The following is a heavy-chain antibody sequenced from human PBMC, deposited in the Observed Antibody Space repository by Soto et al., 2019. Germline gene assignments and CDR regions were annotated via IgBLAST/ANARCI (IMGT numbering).Heavy chain of an antibody. J-gene: IGHJ5*02. Sequence: XSVKVSCEASGYTFTSYGISWGRQAPGQGLEWMGWISAYNGNTNYAQKLQGRVTMTADTSTSTAYMELRSLRSDDTAVYYCARTRPPFSWQQLFTKWFDPWGQGTLVTVSS. V-gene: IGHV1-18*01. CDR3: ARTRPPFSWQQLFTKWFDP. CDR1: GYTFTSYG. CDR2: ISAYNGNT. D-gene: IGHD6-13*01.